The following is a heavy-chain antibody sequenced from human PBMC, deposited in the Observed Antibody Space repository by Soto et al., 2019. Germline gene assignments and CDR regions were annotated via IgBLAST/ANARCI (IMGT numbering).Heavy chain of an antibody. D-gene: IGHD1-20*01. CDR1: GYSVTSYW. CDR2: IDPSDSYT. CDR3: ASFSMTGTTHDYDYGMDV. V-gene: IGHV5-10-1*01. Sequence: GESLKISCTGSGYSVTSYWLSWVRQMTVRVMEWMGRIDPSDSYTNYSPSFKGHVTISDDKSISTAYLQWSSLKASDTAMYYCASFSMTGTTHDYDYGMDVWGQGTTVTVSS. J-gene: IGHJ6*02.